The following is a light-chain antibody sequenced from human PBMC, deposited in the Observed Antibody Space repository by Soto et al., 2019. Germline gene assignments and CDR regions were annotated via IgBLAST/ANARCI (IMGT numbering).Light chain of an antibody. V-gene: IGKV3-20*01. CDR2: GAS. J-gene: IGKJ3*01. CDR1: QSVSRSY. CDR3: QQYGSSLFT. Sequence: EIVLTQSPGTLSLSPGERATLSCRASQSVSRSYLAWYQQKPGQAPRLLVYGASSRATGIPDRFSGSGSGTDFTLTINRLEPEDFAVYYCQQYGSSLFTIGPGTKVDIK.